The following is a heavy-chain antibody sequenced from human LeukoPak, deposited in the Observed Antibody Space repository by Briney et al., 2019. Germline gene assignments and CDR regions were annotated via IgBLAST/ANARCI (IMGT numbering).Heavy chain of an antibody. V-gene: IGHV4-39*07. CDR3: ARDPRNIAAAGSR. J-gene: IGHJ4*02. Sequence: SETLSLTCTVSGGSISSSSYYWGWIRQPPGKGLEWIGSIYYSGSTYYNPSLKSRVTISVDTSKNQFSLKLSSVTAADTAVYYCARDPRNIAAAGSRWGQGTLVTVSS. CDR2: IYYSGST. CDR1: GGSISSSSYY. D-gene: IGHD6-13*01.